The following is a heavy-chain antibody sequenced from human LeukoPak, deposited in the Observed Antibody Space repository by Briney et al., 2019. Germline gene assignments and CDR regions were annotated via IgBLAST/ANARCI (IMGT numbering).Heavy chain of an antibody. CDR1: GFTFRSHW. CDR2: IKSDGSST. J-gene: IGHJ6*02. Sequence: PGGSLRLSCAASGFTFRSHWMNWVRQAPGKGLAWVSRIKSDGSSTSYADSVKGRFTISRDNAKNTLYLQMNSLRAEDTAVYYCAKDLGLAWYFCLDVWGQGTTVTVSS. V-gene: IGHV3-74*01. CDR3: AKDLGLAWYFCLDV. D-gene: IGHD3-3*01.